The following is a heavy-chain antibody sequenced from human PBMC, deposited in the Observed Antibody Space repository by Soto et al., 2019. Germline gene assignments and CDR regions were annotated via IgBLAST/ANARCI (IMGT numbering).Heavy chain of an antibody. CDR1: GGTISSYY. CDR2: IYYSGST. D-gene: IGHD6-19*01. CDR3: ARHNAAVASFDY. Sequence: PSETLSLTCNVSGGTISSYYWSWIRLPPGKGLEWMGYIYYSGSTNHNPSLKSRVTISVDMSKNQFSLKLSSVTAADTAVYFCARHNAAVASFDYWGQGALVTVSS. J-gene: IGHJ4*02. V-gene: IGHV4-59*08.